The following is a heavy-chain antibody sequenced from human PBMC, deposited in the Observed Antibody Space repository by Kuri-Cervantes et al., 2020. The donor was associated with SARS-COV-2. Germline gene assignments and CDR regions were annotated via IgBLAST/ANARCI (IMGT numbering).Heavy chain of an antibody. Sequence: GGSLRLSCAASGFTFSSYAMGWVRQAPGKGLEWVSAISGSGGSTYYADSVKGRFTISRDNAKNTLYLQMNSLRAEDTAVYYCARGGYYGSGWFDPWGQGTLVTVSS. J-gene: IGHJ5*02. CDR3: ARGGYYGSGWFDP. D-gene: IGHD3-10*01. CDR2: ISGSGGST. CDR1: GFTFSSYA. V-gene: IGHV3-23*01.